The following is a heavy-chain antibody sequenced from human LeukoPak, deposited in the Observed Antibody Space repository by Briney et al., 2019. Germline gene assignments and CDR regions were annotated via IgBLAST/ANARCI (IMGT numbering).Heavy chain of an antibody. CDR1: GGSISSYY. CDR3: ARRKITMIVDDAFDI. V-gene: IGHV4-39*01. D-gene: IGHD3-22*01. J-gene: IGHJ3*02. CDR2: ICYSGST. Sequence: PSETLSLTCTVSGGSISSYYWGWIRQPPGKGLEWIGSICYSGSTYYNPSLKSRVTISVDTSKNQFSLKLSSVTAADTAVYYCARRKITMIVDDAFDIWGQGTMVTVSS.